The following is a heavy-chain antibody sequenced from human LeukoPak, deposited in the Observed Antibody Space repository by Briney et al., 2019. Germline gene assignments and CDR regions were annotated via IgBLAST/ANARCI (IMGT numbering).Heavy chain of an antibody. CDR2: ITSGTRT. J-gene: IGHJ6*03. CDR1: GFTFSSYS. V-gene: IGHV3-NL1*01. CDR3: AKDRCSNGVGCYYYYMDV. D-gene: IGHD2-8*01. Sequence: GGSLRLSCAASGFTFSSYSMSWVRQAPGKGLEWVSGITSGTRTYYADSVKGRFSISRDSSKNILYLQMNSLRAEDTAVYYCAKDRCSNGVGCYYYYMDVWGKGTTVTISS.